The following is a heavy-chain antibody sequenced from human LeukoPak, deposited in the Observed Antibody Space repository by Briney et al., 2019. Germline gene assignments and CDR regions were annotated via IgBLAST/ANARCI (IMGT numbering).Heavy chain of an antibody. V-gene: IGHV4-34*01. CDR1: GGSFSGYY. CDR2: INHSGST. D-gene: IGHD3-9*01. Sequence: SETLSLTCAVYGGSFSGYYWSWIRQPPGKGLEWIGEINHSGSTNYNPSLKSRVTISVDTSKNQFSLKLSSVTAADTAVYYCARGSAPYYDILTGYYHVPVFDYWGQGTLVTVSS. J-gene: IGHJ4*02. CDR3: ARGSAPYYDILTGYYHVPVFDY.